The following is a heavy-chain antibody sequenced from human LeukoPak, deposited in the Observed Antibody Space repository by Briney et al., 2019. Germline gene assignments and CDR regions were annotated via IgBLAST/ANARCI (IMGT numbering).Heavy chain of an antibody. CDR1: GYTFTSYA. CDR2: ISAYNGNT. J-gene: IGHJ5*02. D-gene: IGHD3-22*01. Sequence: GASVKVSCKASGYTFTSYAMHWVRQAPGQRLEWMGWISAYNGNTNYAQKLQGRVTMTTDTSTSTAYMELRSLRSDDTAVYYCARDDNYYGCSGYDWFDPWGQGTLVTVSS. V-gene: IGHV1-18*01. CDR3: ARDDNYYGCSGYDWFDP.